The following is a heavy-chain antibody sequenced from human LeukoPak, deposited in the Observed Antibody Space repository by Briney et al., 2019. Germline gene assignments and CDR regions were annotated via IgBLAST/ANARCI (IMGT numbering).Heavy chain of an antibody. CDR2: ISSSSSYI. J-gene: IGHJ4*02. CDR3: ARDGVVVAANDY. D-gene: IGHD2-15*01. V-gene: IGHV3-21*01. Sequence: GGSLRLSCAASGFTFSSYSMNWVRQAPGKGLEWVSSISSSSSYIYYADSVKGRFTISRDNAKNSLYLQMNSLRAEDAAVYYCARDGVVVAANDYWGQGTLVTVSS. CDR1: GFTFSSYS.